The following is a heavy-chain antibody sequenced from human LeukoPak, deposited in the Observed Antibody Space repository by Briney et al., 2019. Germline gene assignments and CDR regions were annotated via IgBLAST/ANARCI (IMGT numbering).Heavy chain of an antibody. CDR3: ARAGSRYSYGREFDY. Sequence: ASVKVSCKASGYTFTNYGISWVRQAPGQGLEWMGWISAYNGNTNYAQKLQGRVTMTTDTSTSTAYMELRSLGSDDTAVYYCARAGSRYSYGREFDYWGQGTLVTVSS. CDR1: GYTFTNYG. J-gene: IGHJ4*02. CDR2: ISAYNGNT. V-gene: IGHV1-18*01. D-gene: IGHD5-18*01.